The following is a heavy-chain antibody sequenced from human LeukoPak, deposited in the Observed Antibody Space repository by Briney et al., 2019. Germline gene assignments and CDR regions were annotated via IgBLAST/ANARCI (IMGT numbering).Heavy chain of an antibody. CDR3: ARGGAIFGVVTRYYMDV. V-gene: IGHV4-34*01. D-gene: IGHD3-3*01. J-gene: IGHJ6*03. CDR1: GGSFSGYY. Sequence: SETLSLTCAVYGGSFSGYYWSWIRHPPGKGLEWIGEINHSGSTNYNPSLKSRVTISVDTSKNQFSLKLSSVTAADTAVYYCARGGAIFGVVTRYYMDVWGKGTTVTVSS. CDR2: INHSGST.